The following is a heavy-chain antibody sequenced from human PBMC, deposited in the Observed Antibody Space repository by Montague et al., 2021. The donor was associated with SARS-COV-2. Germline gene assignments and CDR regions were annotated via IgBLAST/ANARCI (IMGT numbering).Heavy chain of an antibody. CDR3: ARDPQDYYGMDV. J-gene: IGHJ6*02. V-gene: IGHV3-30*04. CDR2: ISYDGSNK. CDR1: GFTFSSYA. Sequence: SLRLSCAASGFTFSSYAMHWVRQAPGKGLEWVAVISYDGSNKYYADSVKGRFTISRDNSKNTLYLQMNSLRAGDTAVYYCARDPQDYYGMDVWGQGTTVTVSS.